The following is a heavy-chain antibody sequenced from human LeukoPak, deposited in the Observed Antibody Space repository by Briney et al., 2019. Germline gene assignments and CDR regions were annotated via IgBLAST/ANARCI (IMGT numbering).Heavy chain of an antibody. J-gene: IGHJ4*02. CDR1: GFTFSDYY. V-gene: IGHV3-11*01. Sequence: KPGGSLRLSCAASGFTFSDYYMSWIRQAPGKGLKWVSYISSSGSTIYYSDSVKGRFTISRDNAKNSLYLQMNSLRAEDTAVYYCARARRYSSTWYDYWGQGNLVTVSS. CDR3: ARARRYSSTWYDY. D-gene: IGHD6-13*01. CDR2: ISSSGSTI.